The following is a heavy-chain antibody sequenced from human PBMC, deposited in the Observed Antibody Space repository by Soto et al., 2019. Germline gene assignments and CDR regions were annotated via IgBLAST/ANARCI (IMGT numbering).Heavy chain of an antibody. CDR1: VFTSMGYY. Sequence: SDPLSPTCNVAVFTSMGYYWKWIRQPTGKTLEWFGSFYYTGGTNYNHSLKSRVTISVDTSKNHFSLKFNSLTAADTAVYYCASGTLSTIAAPDSWGQGTLVTVS. CDR3: ASGTLSTIAAPDS. D-gene: IGHD6-13*01. CDR2: FYYTGGT. V-gene: IGHV4-59*07. J-gene: IGHJ4*02.